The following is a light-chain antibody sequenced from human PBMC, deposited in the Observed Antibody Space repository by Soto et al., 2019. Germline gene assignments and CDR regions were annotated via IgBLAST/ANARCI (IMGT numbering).Light chain of an antibody. CDR1: QNVRSN. V-gene: IGKV3-11*01. CDR2: GAS. Sequence: EIVMTQSPATLSVSPGERATLSCRASQNVRSNLAWYQQKPGQAPSLLIYGASSRATGIPDRFSGSGSGTDFTLTISSLEPEDFAVYYCQQRSNWPLTFGGGTKVDFK. J-gene: IGKJ4*01. CDR3: QQRSNWPLT.